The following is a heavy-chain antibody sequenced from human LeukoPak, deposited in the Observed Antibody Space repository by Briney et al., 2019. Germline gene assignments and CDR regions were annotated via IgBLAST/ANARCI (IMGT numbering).Heavy chain of an antibody. CDR3: AKDVSGSYTFDY. V-gene: IGHV3-64D*09. J-gene: IGHJ4*02. Sequence: PGGSLRLSCSASGFTCSSYVMHWVRQAPGKGLEYVSGINDNGGRTHYGDSVKGRFTISRDDSKNTLYLQMSTLRAEDTAVYYCAKDVSGSYTFDYWGQATLVTVSS. D-gene: IGHD1-26*01. CDR1: GFTCSSYV. CDR2: INDNGGRT.